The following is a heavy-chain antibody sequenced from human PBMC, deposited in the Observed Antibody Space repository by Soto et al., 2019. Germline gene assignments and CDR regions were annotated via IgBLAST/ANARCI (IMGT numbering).Heavy chain of an antibody. Sequence: SETLSLTCTVSGGSISSGGYYWSWIRQPPGKGLEWIGEINHSGSTNYNPSLKSRVTISVDTSKNQFSLKLSSVTAADTAVYYCARCSGWYFDYWGQGTLVTVSS. J-gene: IGHJ4*02. CDR3: ARCSGWYFDY. CDR1: GGSISSGGYY. CDR2: INHSGST. V-gene: IGHV4-39*07. D-gene: IGHD6-19*01.